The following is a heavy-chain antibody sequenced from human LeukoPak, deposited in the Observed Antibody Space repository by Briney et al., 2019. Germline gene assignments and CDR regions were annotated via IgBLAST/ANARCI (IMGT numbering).Heavy chain of an antibody. Sequence: PGGSLRLSCAASGFTFSTHWMSWVRQAPGKGLEWVANIKQDGSEKSYVDSVKGRFTISRDNAKNSLYFQMNSLRADDTAVYYCAKMATVLLPATILASYYYYMDVLGKGTTVTVSS. J-gene: IGHJ6*03. CDR1: GFTFSTHW. D-gene: IGHD2-2*02. CDR3: AKMATVLLPATILASYYYYMDV. V-gene: IGHV3-7*01. CDR2: IKQDGSEK.